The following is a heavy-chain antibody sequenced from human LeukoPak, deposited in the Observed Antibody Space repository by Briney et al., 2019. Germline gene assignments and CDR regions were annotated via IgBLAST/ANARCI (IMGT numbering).Heavy chain of an antibody. Sequence: PSETLSLTCTVSGDSMNNYYWSWIRQPPGKGLEWIGNINYSGSTNSNPSLKSRATISVDMSRKHFFLDLSSVTAADTAMYYCARGAKRWLQFKTSAGFDYWGQGTLVTVSS. D-gene: IGHD5-24*01. CDR2: INYSGST. CDR3: ARGAKRWLQFKTSAGFDY. V-gene: IGHV4-59*01. J-gene: IGHJ4*02. CDR1: GDSMNNYY.